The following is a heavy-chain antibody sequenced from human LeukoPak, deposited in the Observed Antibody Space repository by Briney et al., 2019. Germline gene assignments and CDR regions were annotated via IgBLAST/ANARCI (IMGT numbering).Heavy chain of an antibody. CDR1: GYTFTSYG. J-gene: IGHJ4*02. D-gene: IGHD3-10*01. V-gene: IGHV1-18*01. CDR3: ARDLRYYYDSGNFDY. Sequence: GASVKVSCKASGYTFTSYGIHWVRQAPGQRLEWMGWISAYNGNTNYAQKLQGRVTMTTDTSTSTAYMELRSLRSDDTAVYYCARDLRYYYDSGNFDYWGQGTLVTVSS. CDR2: ISAYNGNT.